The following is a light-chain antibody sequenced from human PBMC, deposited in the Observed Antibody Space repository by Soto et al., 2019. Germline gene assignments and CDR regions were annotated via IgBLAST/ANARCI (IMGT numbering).Light chain of an antibody. Sequence: DIQMTQSPSSLSASVGDRVTITCRASQSISSYLNWYQQKPGKAPKLLIYAASSLQSGVPSRFSGSGSGTDFTLTISSLQPEXXATYYCQQSYSTPRTFGQGTRLEIK. CDR2: AAS. J-gene: IGKJ5*01. V-gene: IGKV1-39*01. CDR1: QSISSY. CDR3: QQSYSTPRT.